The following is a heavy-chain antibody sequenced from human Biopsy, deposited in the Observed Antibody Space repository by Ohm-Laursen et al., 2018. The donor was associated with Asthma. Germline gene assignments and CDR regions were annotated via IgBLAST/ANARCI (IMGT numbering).Heavy chain of an antibody. J-gene: IGHJ4*02. CDR3: ARGDSSNWSHYYFDY. CDR1: GFTFSDYY. Sequence: SLRLSCAASGFTFSDYYMSWIRQAPGKGLEWISYINGKSNSIEYADSVKGRFTISRDNAKSSLYLQMNSLRAEDTAVYYCARGDSSNWSHYYFDYWGQGTLVTVSS. V-gene: IGHV3-11*01. CDR2: INGKSNSI. D-gene: IGHD3-22*01.